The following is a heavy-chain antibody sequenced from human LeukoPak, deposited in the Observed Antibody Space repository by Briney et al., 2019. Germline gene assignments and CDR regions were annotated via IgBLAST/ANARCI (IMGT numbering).Heavy chain of an antibody. CDR2: INAGNGNT. CDR1: GYTFTSYA. D-gene: IGHD4-17*01. Sequence: ASVKVSCKASGYTFTSYAMHWVRQAPGQRLEWMGWINAGNGNTKYSQKFQGRVTITRDTSASTAYMELSSLRSEDTAVYYCARADYGDYPNWFDPWGQGTLVPSPQ. CDR3: ARADYGDYPNWFDP. J-gene: IGHJ5*02. V-gene: IGHV1-3*01.